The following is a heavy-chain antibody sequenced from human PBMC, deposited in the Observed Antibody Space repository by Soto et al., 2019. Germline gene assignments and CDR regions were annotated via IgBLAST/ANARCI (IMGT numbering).Heavy chain of an antibody. CDR3: ARGEQYRGRIFDY. J-gene: IGHJ4*01. Sequence: SQTLSLTCAITGDTVSRNTARWTRATQPPTRGLEWLGRTYYRSKLYYEYAVSVRGRITINPHSSKTQFSLQLNSVTPEDTAVYFCARGEQYRGRIFDYWGQGTLVTVSS. V-gene: IGHV6-1*01. D-gene: IGHD1-26*01. CDR1: GDTVSRNTAR. CDR2: TYYRSKLYY.